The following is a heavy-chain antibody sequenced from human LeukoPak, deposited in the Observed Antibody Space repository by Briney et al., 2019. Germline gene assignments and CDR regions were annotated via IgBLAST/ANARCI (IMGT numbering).Heavy chain of an antibody. D-gene: IGHD3-10*01. Sequence: PGGTLRLSCAASGFTFSSYGMSWVRQAPGKGLEWVSAISGSGGSTYYADSVKGRFTISRDNSKNTLYLQMNSLRAKDTAVYYCAKAYGSGNYHNYFDYWGQGTLVTVSS. CDR2: ISGSGGST. J-gene: IGHJ4*02. CDR1: GFTFSSYG. CDR3: AKAYGSGNYHNYFDY. V-gene: IGHV3-23*01.